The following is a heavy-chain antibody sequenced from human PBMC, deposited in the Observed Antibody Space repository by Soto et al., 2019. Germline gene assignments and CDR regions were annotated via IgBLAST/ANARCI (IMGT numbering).Heavy chain of an antibody. Sequence: EVQLVESGGGLVQPGGSLRLSCAASGFTFSSYSMNWVRQAPGKGLEWVSSISSSSSTIYYADSVKGRFTISRDNAKNSLYLQMNSLRAEDTAVYYCARDLYCSGGSCYRGYYFDYWGQGTLVTVSS. CDR2: ISSSSSTI. CDR1: GFTFSSYS. D-gene: IGHD2-15*01. J-gene: IGHJ4*02. CDR3: ARDLYCSGGSCYRGYYFDY. V-gene: IGHV3-48*01.